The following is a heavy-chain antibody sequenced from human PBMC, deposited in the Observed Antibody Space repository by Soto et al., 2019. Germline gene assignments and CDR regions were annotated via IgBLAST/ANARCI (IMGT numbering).Heavy chain of an antibody. CDR2: MNPNSGNT. CDR3: ARGYSSGPRPDDHLDY. J-gene: IGHJ4*02. Sequence: QVQLVQSGAEVKKPGASVKVSCKASGYTFTSYDINWVRQATGQGLEWMGWMNPNSGNTGYAQKFQGRVTMTRNTSTSTAYMELSSLRSEDTAVYYCARGYSSGPRPDDHLDYWGQGTLVTVSS. V-gene: IGHV1-8*01. D-gene: IGHD6-19*01. CDR1: GYTFTSYD.